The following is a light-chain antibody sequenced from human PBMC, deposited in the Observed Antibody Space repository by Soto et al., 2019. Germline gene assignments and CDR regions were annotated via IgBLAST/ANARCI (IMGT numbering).Light chain of an antibody. CDR2: DVS. CDR1: SSDVGGYNY. Sequence: QSVLTQPASVSGSPGQSITISCTGTSSDVGGYNYVSWYQQHPGKAPKLMIYDVSNRPSGVSNRFSGSKSGNTASLTISGLHAEDEADYYCSSYTSSSPVVFGGGTKVTVL. V-gene: IGLV2-14*01. J-gene: IGLJ2*01. CDR3: SSYTSSSPVV.